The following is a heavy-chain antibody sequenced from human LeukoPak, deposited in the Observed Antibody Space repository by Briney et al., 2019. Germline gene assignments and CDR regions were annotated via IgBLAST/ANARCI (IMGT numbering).Heavy chain of an antibody. CDR3: ARTRDYGEFDY. D-gene: IGHD4-17*01. V-gene: IGHV4-61*01. Sequence: SETLSLTCTVSGDSVSSDTYYWSWIRQPPGKGLEWIGYVYYSGSTNYNPSLKSRVTISVDTSKNQFSLKLSSVTAADTAVYYCARTRDYGEFDYWGQGTLVTVSS. J-gene: IGHJ4*02. CDR1: GDSVSSDTYY. CDR2: VYYSGST.